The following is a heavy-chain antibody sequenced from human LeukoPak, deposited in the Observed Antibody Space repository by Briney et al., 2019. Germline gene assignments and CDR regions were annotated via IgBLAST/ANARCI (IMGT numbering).Heavy chain of an antibody. J-gene: IGHJ1*01. D-gene: IGHD3-22*01. V-gene: IGHV4-61*02. CDR3: ARGEYYYDSSGYYYQYLQH. CDR1: GGSISSGSYY. CDR2: IYTSGST. Sequence: PSQTLSLTCTVSGGSISSGSYYWSWIRQPAGKGLEWIGRIYTSGSTNYNPSLKSRVTISVDTSKNQFSLKLSSVTAADTAVYYCARGEYYYDSSGYYYQYLQHWGQGTLVTVSS.